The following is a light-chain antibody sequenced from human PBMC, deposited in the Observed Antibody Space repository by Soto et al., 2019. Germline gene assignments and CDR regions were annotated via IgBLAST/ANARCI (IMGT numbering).Light chain of an antibody. CDR3: SSYTSSTFYV. CDR1: SSDVGGYNY. V-gene: IGLV2-14*01. Sequence: QSFLTQPASLSGSPGQSITISCTGTSSDVGGYNYVSWYQQHPGKAPKLMIYEVSNRPSGVSNRSSGSKSGNTASLTISGLQAEDEADYYCSSYTSSTFYVFGTGTKVTVL. J-gene: IGLJ1*01. CDR2: EVS.